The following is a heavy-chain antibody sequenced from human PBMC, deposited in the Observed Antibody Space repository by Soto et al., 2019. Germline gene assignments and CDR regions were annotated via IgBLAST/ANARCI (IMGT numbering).Heavy chain of an antibody. Sequence: GESLKISCKGSGYSFTSYWIGWVRQMPGKGLEWMGIIYPGDSDTRYSPSFQGQVTISADKSISTAYLQWRSLKASDTAMYYCVRHGSGTESLYTGFDTWGQVNLVTISS. J-gene: IGHJ5*02. CDR3: VRHGSGTESLYTGFDT. CDR1: GYSFTSYW. V-gene: IGHV5-51*01. CDR2: IYPGDSDT. D-gene: IGHD2-15*01.